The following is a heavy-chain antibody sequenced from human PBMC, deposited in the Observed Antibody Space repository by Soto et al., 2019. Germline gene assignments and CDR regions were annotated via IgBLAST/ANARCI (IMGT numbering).Heavy chain of an antibody. J-gene: IGHJ4*02. CDR3: ARDPYKLSIAAAGHFDY. CDR1: GFTFSSYA. D-gene: IGHD6-13*01. CDR2: ISYDGSNK. Sequence: GGSLRLSCAASGFTFSSYAMHWVRQAPGKGLEWVAVISYDGSNKYYADSVKGRFTISRDNSKNTLYLQMNSLTAEDTAVYYCARDPYKLSIAAAGHFDYWGQGTLVTVSS. V-gene: IGHV3-30-3*01.